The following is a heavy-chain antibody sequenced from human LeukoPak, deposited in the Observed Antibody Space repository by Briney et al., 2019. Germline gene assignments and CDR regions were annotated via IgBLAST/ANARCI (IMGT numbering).Heavy chain of an antibody. J-gene: IGHJ4*02. V-gene: IGHV1-18*01. CDR3: ASYSSGWYFDY. CDR1: GYTFTSYG. Sequence: GASVKVSCKASGYTFTSYGISWVRQAPGQGLEWMGWISAYNGNTNYAQKLQGRVTMTTDTSTSTAYMELRSLRSDDTVVYYCASYSSGWYFDYWGQGTLVTVSS. CDR2: ISAYNGNT. D-gene: IGHD6-19*01.